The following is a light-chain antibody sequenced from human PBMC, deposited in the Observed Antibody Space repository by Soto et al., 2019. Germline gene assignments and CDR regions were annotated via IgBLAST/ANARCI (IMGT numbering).Light chain of an antibody. CDR1: QDITNY. V-gene: IGKV1-33*01. J-gene: IGKJ5*01. CDR2: DAS. Sequence: DIQMTQSPSSLSASVGDRVTITCQASQDITNYLNWYQQKPGKAPRLLLYDASSLETGVPSRFSGSGSGTDFTFTISSLQPEDIATYYCQHYDHHPITFGQGTRLEIK. CDR3: QHYDHHPIT.